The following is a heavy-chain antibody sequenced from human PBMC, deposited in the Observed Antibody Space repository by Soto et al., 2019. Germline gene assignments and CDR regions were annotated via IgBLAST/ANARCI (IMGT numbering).Heavy chain of an antibody. J-gene: IGHJ4*02. V-gene: IGHV3-30-3*01. CDR2: ISYDGSNK. CDR3: AREGGPIVVVPAARTIDYFDY. Sequence: GGSLRLSCAASGFTFSSYAMHWVRQAPGKGLEWVAVISYDGSNKYYADSVKGRFTISRDNSKNTLYLQMNSLRAEDTAVYYCAREGGPIVVVPAARTIDYFDYWGQGTLVTVSS. CDR1: GFTFSSYA. D-gene: IGHD2-2*01.